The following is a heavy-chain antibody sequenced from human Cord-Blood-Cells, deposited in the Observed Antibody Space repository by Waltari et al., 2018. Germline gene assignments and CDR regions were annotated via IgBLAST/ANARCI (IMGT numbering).Heavy chain of an antibody. CDR3: ATGGDCSSTSCFADNWFDP. V-gene: IGHV1-69*06. Sequence: QVQLVQSGAEVKKPGSSVKVSCKASGGTFSSYAISWVRQAPGQGIEWMGGIIPIFGTANYAQKCKGRVTITADKSTSTAYMELSSLRSEDTAVYYCATGGDCSSTSCFADNWFDPWGQGTLVTVSS. CDR1: GGTFSSYA. D-gene: IGHD2-2*01. CDR2: IIPIFGTA. J-gene: IGHJ5*02.